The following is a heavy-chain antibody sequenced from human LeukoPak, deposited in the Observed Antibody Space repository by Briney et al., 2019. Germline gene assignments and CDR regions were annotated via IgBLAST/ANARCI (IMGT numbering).Heavy chain of an antibody. CDR1: GGSISSYL. CDR2: ISYSGST. CDR3: ARLLIYCSSTSCHFDY. J-gene: IGHJ4*02. D-gene: IGHD2-2*01. V-gene: IGHV4-59*08. Sequence: SETLSLTCSVSGGSISSYLWSWIRQPPGKGLEWIGYISYSGSTKYNPSLKSRVTISVDTSKNQFSLKLSSVTAADTAVYYCARLLIYCSSTSCHFDYWGQGTLVTVSS.